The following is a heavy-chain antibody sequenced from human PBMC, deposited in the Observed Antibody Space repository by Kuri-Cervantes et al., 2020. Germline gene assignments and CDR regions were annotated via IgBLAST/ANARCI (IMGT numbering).Heavy chain of an antibody. V-gene: IGHV3-30*18. CDR2: ISYDGSNK. J-gene: IGHJ6*02. CDR3: AKDGSGSYSSGKYYYYYGMDV. Sequence: GESLKISCAASGFTFNSYGMHWVRQAPGKGLEWVAVISYDGSNKYYADSVKGRFTISRDNSKNTLYLQMNSLRAEDTAVYYCAKDGSGSYSSGKYYYYYGMDVWGQGTTVTVSS. D-gene: IGHD3-10*01. CDR1: GFTFNSYG.